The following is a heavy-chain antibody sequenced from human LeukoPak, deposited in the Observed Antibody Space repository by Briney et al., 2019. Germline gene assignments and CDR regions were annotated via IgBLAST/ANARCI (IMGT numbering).Heavy chain of an antibody. CDR2: LFYSGST. D-gene: IGHD3-10*01. V-gene: IGHV4-59*01. CDR1: GGSISSYY. J-gene: IGHJ4*02. CDR3: ATVAVIRGVTYFDY. Sequence: SETLSLTCTVSGGSISSYYWSWIRQPPGKGLEWMAYLFYSGSTDYNPSLESRVTISVDTSKNQFSLKLRSVTAADTAVYYCATVAVIRGVTYFDYWGQGTLVTVSS.